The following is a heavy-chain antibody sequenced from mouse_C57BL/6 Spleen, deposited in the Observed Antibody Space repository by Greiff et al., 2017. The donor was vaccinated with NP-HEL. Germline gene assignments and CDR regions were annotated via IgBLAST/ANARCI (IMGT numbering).Heavy chain of an antibody. V-gene: IGHV1-82*01. Sequence: VQLQQSGPDLVKPGASVKISCKASGYAFSSSWMNWVKQRPGKGLEWIGRIYPGDGDTNYNGKFKGKATLTADKSSSTAYMQLSSLTSEDSAVYFCARWDSGYWGQGTTLTVSS. CDR1: GYAFSSSW. CDR2: IYPGDGDT. J-gene: IGHJ2*01. CDR3: ARWDSGY. D-gene: IGHD3-2*02.